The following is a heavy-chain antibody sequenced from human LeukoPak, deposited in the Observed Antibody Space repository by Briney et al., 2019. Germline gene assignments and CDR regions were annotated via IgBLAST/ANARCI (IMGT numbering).Heavy chain of an antibody. Sequence: GGSLRLSCAASGFTFRNYAMTWVRQAPGKGLEWVSALSGNGGLTCYADSVKGRFIISRDNDKNTVYLQMNSLRVEDTAVYYCAKKGGYDSSGYYPLDSWDQGTLVTDSS. V-gene: IGHV3-23*01. D-gene: IGHD3-22*01. CDR2: LSGNGGLT. CDR3: AKKGGYDSSGYYPLDS. J-gene: IGHJ4*02. CDR1: GFTFRNYA.